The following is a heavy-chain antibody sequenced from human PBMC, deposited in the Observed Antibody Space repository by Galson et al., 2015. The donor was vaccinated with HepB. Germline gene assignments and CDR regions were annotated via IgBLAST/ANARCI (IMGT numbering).Heavy chain of an antibody. D-gene: IGHD4/OR15-4a*01. V-gene: IGHV1-18*04. CDR3: ARDRDYRFDY. CDR2: ISANSSDT. J-gene: IGHJ4*02. Sequence: SVKVSCKASGYTFTINGISWVRQAPGKGLEWMGWISANSSDTKYAQKLQGRVTMTRDTSTSTAYLELRSLRSDDTAAYYCARDRDYRFDYWGQGTLVTVSS. CDR1: GYTFTING.